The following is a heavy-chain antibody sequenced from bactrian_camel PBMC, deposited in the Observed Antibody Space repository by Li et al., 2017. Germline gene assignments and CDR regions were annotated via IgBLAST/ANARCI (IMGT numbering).Heavy chain of an antibody. CDR1: GFAFSTYW. J-gene: IGHJ7*01. V-gene: IGHV3S1*01. Sequence: VQLVESGGDLVQPGGSLRLSCAASGFAFSTYWVYWVRQAPGKGLEWVSRINGVGGITYYADSVKGRFTASRDNAKNTAYLQMNSLRPEDTAVYYCTRAINYNYMDYWGKGTQVTV. CDR2: INGVGGIT.